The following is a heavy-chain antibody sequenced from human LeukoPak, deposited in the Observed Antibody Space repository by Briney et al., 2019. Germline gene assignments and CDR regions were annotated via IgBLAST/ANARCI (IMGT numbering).Heavy chain of an antibody. CDR3: ARTAARRFDY. CDR1: GYTFPSYF. J-gene: IGHJ4*02. V-gene: IGHV1-46*01. Sequence: GESLQISCKASGYTFPSYFMHWVRQAPGQGLEWMGIINPTGGSTTYAQKFQGRVTMTRDTSTSTVYMELSSLRSDDTAVYYCARTAARRFDYWGQGTLVTVSS. CDR2: INPTGGST. D-gene: IGHD6-6*01.